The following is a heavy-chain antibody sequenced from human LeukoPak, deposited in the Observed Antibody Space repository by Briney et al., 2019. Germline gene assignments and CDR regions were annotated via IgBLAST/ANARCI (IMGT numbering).Heavy chain of an antibody. Sequence: GGSLRLSCAASGFTFSTYALIWVRQAPGKGLEWVSAISVTGGSTLYADSVRGRLTISRDNSKNTLYLQMSSLRAEDTAVYYCARASSGSYRLDYWGKGTLVTVSS. D-gene: IGHD1-26*01. J-gene: IGHJ4*02. CDR2: ISVTGGST. V-gene: IGHV3-23*01. CDR3: ARASSGSYRLDY. CDR1: GFTFSTYA.